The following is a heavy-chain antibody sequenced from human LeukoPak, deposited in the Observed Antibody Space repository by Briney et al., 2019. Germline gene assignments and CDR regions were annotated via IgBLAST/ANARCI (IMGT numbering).Heavy chain of an antibody. V-gene: IGHV4-34*01. CDR1: GGSFSGYY. Sequence: SETLSLTCAVYGGSFSGYYWSWIRQPPGKGLEWIGEVTHSGRTNYNPSLESRLTISVDTSNNQFSLNLRSVTVADTAVYYCARGTPGYDYWGQGTLVSVSS. D-gene: IGHD4-23*01. CDR3: ARGTPGYDY. CDR2: VTHSGRT. J-gene: IGHJ4*02.